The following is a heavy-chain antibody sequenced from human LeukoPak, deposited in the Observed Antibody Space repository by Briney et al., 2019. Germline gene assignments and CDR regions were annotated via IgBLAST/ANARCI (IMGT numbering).Heavy chain of an antibody. CDR3: VHYDPYYFDY. Sequence: ASVKVSCKASGYTFTSYDINWVRQATGQGREWMGWMNPNSGNTGYAQKFQGRVTMTRNTPISTAYMELSSLRSEDTAVYYCVHYDPYYFDYWGQGTLVTVSS. D-gene: IGHD3-22*01. CDR2: MNPNSGNT. J-gene: IGHJ4*02. CDR1: GYTFTSYD. V-gene: IGHV1-8*01.